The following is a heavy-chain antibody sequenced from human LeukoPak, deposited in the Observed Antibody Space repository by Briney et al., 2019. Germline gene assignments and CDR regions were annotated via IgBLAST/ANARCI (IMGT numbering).Heavy chain of an antibody. D-gene: IGHD3-3*01. Sequence: SETLSLTCSVSGDSSSSYYWSWIRQAAGKGLEWIGRMHGSGYSTYNPSLESRVSMSVDTSKNQFSLKLSSVTAADTAVYYCARSTSFWSGYYVWFDPWGQGTLVTVSS. J-gene: IGHJ5*02. CDR1: GDSSSSYY. V-gene: IGHV4-4*07. CDR2: MHGSGYS. CDR3: ARSTSFWSGYYVWFDP.